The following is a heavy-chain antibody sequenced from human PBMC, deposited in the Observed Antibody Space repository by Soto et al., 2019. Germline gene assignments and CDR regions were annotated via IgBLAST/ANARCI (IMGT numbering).Heavy chain of an antibody. CDR3: ARVVRGYLNWFDP. V-gene: IGHV3-74*01. D-gene: IGHD3-10*01. J-gene: IGHJ5*02. CDR2: INSDGSST. CDR1: GFTFSSYW. Sequence: GGSLRLSCAASGFTFSSYWMHWVRQAPGKGLVWVSRINSDGSSTSYADSVKGRFTIARYNAKSTLYLQMNSPGAEDTAVYYCARVVRGYLNWFDPWGQGTLVTVSS.